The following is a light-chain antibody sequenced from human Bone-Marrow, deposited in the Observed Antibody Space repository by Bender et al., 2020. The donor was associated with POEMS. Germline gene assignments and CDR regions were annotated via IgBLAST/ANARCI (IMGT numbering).Light chain of an antibody. CDR2: EVN. CDR3: CSYAGGTTFVV. V-gene: IGLV2-23*02. Sequence: QSALTQPASVSGSPGQSITISCTATSSDVGNFYLVSWYQQHPGKAPKLMIHEVNKRPSAVSDRFSGSKSGNTASLTISGLQAEDEAAYYCCSYAGGTTFVVFGGGTKLTVL. CDR1: SSDVGNFYL. J-gene: IGLJ3*02.